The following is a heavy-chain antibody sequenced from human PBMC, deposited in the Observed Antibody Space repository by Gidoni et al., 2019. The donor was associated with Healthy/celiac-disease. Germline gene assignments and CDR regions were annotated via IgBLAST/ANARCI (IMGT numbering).Heavy chain of an antibody. V-gene: IGHV6-1*01. CDR3: ASSSNYYDSSGYQLRGAFDI. Sequence: QVQLQQSVPGLVKPSQTLSLTCAISGDSVSSNSAAWNWIRQSPSRGLEWLGRTYYRSKWYNDYAVSVKSRITINPDTSKNQFSLQLNSVTPEDTAVYYCASSSNYYDSSGYQLRGAFDIWGQGTMVTVSS. D-gene: IGHD3-22*01. J-gene: IGHJ3*02. CDR1: GDSVSSNSAA. CDR2: TYYRSKWYN.